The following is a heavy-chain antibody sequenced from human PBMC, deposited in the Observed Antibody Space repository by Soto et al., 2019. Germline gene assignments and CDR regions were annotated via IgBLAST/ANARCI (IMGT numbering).Heavy chain of an antibody. J-gene: IGHJ6*02. D-gene: IGHD5-18*01. V-gene: IGHV3-33*01. CDR3: ARDAVDTAMVLYYYYGMDV. CDR2: IWYDGSNK. CDR1: GFTFSSYG. Sequence: GGSLRLSCAASGFTFSSYGMHWVRQAPGKGLEWVAAIWYDGSNKYYADSVKGRFTISRDNSKNTLYLQMNSLRAEDTAVYYCARDAVDTAMVLYYYYGMDVWGQGTTVTVSS.